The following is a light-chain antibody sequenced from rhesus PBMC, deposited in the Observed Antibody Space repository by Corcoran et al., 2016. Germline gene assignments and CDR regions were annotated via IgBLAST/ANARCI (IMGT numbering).Light chain of an antibody. CDR2: KAS. V-gene: IGKV1-22*01. J-gene: IGKJ2*01. CDR3: QQYSSSPYS. CDR1: QSISSW. Sequence: DIQMTQSPSSLSASVGDTVTITCRASQSISSWLAWYQQKPGKAPKLLIYKASSLQSGVPSRFSGSGDGTDCTRTISSLQSEDFATYYCQQYSSSPYSFGQGTKVEIK.